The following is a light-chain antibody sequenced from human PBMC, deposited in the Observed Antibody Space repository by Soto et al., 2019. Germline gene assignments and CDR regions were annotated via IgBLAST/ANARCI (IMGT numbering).Light chain of an antibody. CDR2: GAS. Sequence: EIVMTQSAATLSVSPGERATPSCRPSQSVSSNLAWYQQKPGQAPRLLIYGASTRATGIPARFSGSGSGTDFTLTINNLEPEDFAVYYCQQRNVWPPITFGQGTRLEIK. CDR3: QQRNVWPPIT. J-gene: IGKJ5*01. V-gene: IGKV3D-15*01. CDR1: QSVSSN.